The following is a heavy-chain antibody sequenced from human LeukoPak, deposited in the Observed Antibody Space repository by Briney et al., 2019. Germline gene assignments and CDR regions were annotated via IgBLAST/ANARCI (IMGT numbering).Heavy chain of an antibody. V-gene: IGHV3-7*01. CDR1: GFTFSRSW. CDR2: INQDGSVK. CDR3: AKLLGDVTTFDY. D-gene: IGHD3-16*01. J-gene: IGHJ4*02. Sequence: GGSLGLSCAASGFTFSRSWVTWVRQAPGKGLEWVASINQDGSVKHYMDSVKGRFTISRDNSNNSLFLQMNSLRAEDTAVYYCAKLLGDVTTFDYWGQGTLVTVSS.